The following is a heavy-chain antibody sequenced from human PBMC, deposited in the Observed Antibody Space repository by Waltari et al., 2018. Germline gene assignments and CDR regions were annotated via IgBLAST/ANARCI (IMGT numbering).Heavy chain of an antibody. CDR1: GFTFRRYA. CDR2: ISGSGGST. D-gene: IGHD2-15*01. CDR3: AKSPYCSGGSCYYFDY. J-gene: IGHJ4*02. Sequence: EVQLLESGGGLVQPGGSLRLPCAASGFTFRRYAMRWVRQAPGKGLEWVSAISGSGGSTYYADSVKGRFTISRDNSKNTLYLQMNSLRAEDTAVYYCAKSPYCSGGSCYYFDYWGQGTLVTVSS. V-gene: IGHV3-23*01.